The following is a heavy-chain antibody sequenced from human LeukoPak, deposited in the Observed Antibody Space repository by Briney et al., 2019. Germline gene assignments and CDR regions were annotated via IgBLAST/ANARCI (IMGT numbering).Heavy chain of an antibody. CDR1: GGSISSYY. J-gene: IGHJ4*02. CDR2: IYISGST. V-gene: IGHV4-4*08. CDR3: AREREGPYGYLDY. Sequence: SETLSLTCTVSGGSISSYYWSWIRQPPGKGLEWIGRIYISGSTDYNPSLKSRLTISLDTSKNQFSLNLRSVTAADTAVYYCAREREGPYGYLDYWGQGTLVTVSS. D-gene: IGHD4-17*01.